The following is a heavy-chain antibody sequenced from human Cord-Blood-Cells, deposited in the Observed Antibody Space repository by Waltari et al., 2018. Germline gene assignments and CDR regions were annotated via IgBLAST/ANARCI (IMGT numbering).Heavy chain of an antibody. Sequence: QVQLQQWGAGLLKPSETLSLTCAVYGGSFSGYYWSWIRQPPGKGLEWIGEINHSGSTNYNPSLKRRVTISVDTSKNQFSLKLSSVTAADTAVYYCARGVVVVPAVHFDYWGQGTLVTVSS. CDR3: ARGVVVVPAVHFDY. J-gene: IGHJ4*02. D-gene: IGHD2-2*01. V-gene: IGHV4-34*01. CDR1: GGSFSGYY. CDR2: INHSGST.